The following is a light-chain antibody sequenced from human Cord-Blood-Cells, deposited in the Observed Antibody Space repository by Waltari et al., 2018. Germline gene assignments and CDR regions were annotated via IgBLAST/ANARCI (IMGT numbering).Light chain of an antibody. CDR2: GAS. Sequence: EIVMTQSPATLSVSQGERVTLSCRASQSVSSNLAWYQQKPGQAPRLLIYGASTRATGIPARFSGSGSGTEFTLTISSLQSEDFAVYYCQQYNNWPLTFGGGSKVEIK. J-gene: IGKJ4*01. CDR1: QSVSSN. V-gene: IGKV3-15*01. CDR3: QQYNNWPLT.